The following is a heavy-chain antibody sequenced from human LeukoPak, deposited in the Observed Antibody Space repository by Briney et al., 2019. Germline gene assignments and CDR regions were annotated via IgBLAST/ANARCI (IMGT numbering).Heavy chain of an antibody. J-gene: IGHJ3*02. Sequence: ASVKVSCKASGYTFTSYDINWVRQATGQGLEWMGWTNPNSGNTGYAQEFQGRVTITRNTSISTAYMELSSLRSEDTAVYYCASSGWYVNAFDIWGQGTMVTVSS. D-gene: IGHD6-19*01. CDR3: ASSGWYVNAFDI. V-gene: IGHV1-8*03. CDR2: TNPNSGNT. CDR1: GYTFTSYD.